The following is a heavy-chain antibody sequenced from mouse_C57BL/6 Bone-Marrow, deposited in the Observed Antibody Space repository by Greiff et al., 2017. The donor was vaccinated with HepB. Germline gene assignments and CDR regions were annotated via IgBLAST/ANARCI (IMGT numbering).Heavy chain of an antibody. Sequence: VQLQQSGAELVRPGTSVKMSCKASGYTFTNYWIGWAKQRPGHGLEWIGDIYPGGGYTNYNAKFKGKATLTADKSSSTAYMQFSSLTSEDSAIYYCATVTTGYAMDYWGQGTSVTVSS. CDR2: IYPGGGYT. CDR1: GYTFTNYW. V-gene: IGHV1-63*01. D-gene: IGHD2-2*01. CDR3: ATVTTGYAMDY. J-gene: IGHJ4*01.